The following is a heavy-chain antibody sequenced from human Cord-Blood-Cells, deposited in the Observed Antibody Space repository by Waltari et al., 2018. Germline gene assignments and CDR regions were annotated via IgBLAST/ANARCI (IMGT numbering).Heavy chain of an antibody. CDR2: ISNDGSNK. J-gene: IGHJ4*02. V-gene: IGHV3-30*18. CDR1: GFTFSSYG. CDR3: AKDEYSSSFDY. D-gene: IGHD6-6*01. Sequence: QVQLVESGGGVVQPGRSLRLSCAASGFTFSSYGMHWVRQAPGKGLEWGAVISNDGSNKYYADSVKGRFTISRDNSKNTLYLQMNSLRAEDTAVYYCAKDEYSSSFDYWGQGTLVTVSS.